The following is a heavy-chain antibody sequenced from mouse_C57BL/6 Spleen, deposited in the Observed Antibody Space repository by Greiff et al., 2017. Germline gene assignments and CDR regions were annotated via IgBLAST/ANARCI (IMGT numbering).Heavy chain of an antibody. Sequence: VKLQQPGAELVKPGASVKLSCKASGYTFTSYWMHWVKQRPGQGLEWIGMIHPNSGSTNYNEKFKSKATLTVDKSSSTAYMQLSSLTSEDSAVYYCAKPPITAVKDYFDYWGQGTTLTVSS. J-gene: IGHJ2*01. CDR1: GYTFTSYW. V-gene: IGHV1-64*01. CDR3: AKPPITAVKDYFDY. D-gene: IGHD1-1*01. CDR2: IHPNSGST.